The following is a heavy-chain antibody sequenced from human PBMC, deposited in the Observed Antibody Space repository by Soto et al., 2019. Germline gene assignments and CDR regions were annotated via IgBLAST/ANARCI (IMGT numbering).Heavy chain of an antibody. V-gene: IGHV1-69*12. D-gene: IGHD3-3*02. CDR1: GGAFRTNA. Sequence: QVQLVQSGAEVKKPGSSVKISCKASGGAFRTNAFSWVRQAPGQGLEWMGGVIPIFPTPDYAQKFQGRVTITADESTTKTYMELSSLRSEDTAMYYCARDKDRLQLGGNYYYIMDVWGQGTMVTVS. J-gene: IGHJ6*02. CDR2: VIPIFPTP. CDR3: ARDKDRLQLGGNYYYIMDV.